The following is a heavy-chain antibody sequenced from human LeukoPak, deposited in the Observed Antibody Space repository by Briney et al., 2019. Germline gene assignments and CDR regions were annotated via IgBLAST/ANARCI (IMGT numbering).Heavy chain of an antibody. CDR3: ACTVNNDY. D-gene: IGHD2-8*02. CDR1: GGSFSGYY. CDR2: INHSGIT. J-gene: IGHJ4*02. V-gene: IGHV4-34*01. Sequence: PSETLSLTCAVHGGSFSGYYWSWIRQPPGKGLEWIGEINHSGITNYNPSFKSRVTISGDTSKNQFSLRLSSVTAADTAVYYCACTVNNDYWGKGTLVSVSS.